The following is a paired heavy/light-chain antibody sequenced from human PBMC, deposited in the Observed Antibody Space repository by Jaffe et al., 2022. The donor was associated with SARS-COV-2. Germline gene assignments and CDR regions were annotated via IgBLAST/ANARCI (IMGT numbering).Light chain of an antibody. Sequence: DIVMTQSPDSLAVSLGERATMNCKSSQSVLYSSDNNNYLAWYQQKPGQPPKLLIYWASTRESGVPDRFSGSGSGTDFTLTISSLQAEDVAVYYCQQYYGIPYTFGQGTKLEIK. J-gene: IGKJ2*01. V-gene: IGKV4-1*01. CDR1: QSVLYSSDNNNY. CDR3: QQYYGIPYT. CDR2: WAS.
Heavy chain of an antibody. CDR3: ATCPKWNDPLDY. Sequence: EVQLVESGGGLVQPGGSLRLSCAASGFTFSSYWMHWVRQAPGKGLVWVSRINSDGSGTDYAGSVKGRFTISRDNAKNTLYLQMNSLRAEDTAVYYCATCPKWNDPLDYWGQGTLVTVSS. V-gene: IGHV3-74*01. J-gene: IGHJ4*02. CDR2: INSDGSGT. D-gene: IGHD1-1*01. CDR1: GFTFSSYW.